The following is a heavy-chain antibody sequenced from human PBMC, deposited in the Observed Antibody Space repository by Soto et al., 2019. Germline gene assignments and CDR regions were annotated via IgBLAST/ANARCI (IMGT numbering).Heavy chain of an antibody. CDR3: AKRKNMVRGVHLYYYYYYGMDV. CDR1: GYPFTAYY. J-gene: IGHJ6*02. CDR2: INPNSGCT. V-gene: IGHV1-2*02. Sequence: GASVKVSCNDSGYPFTAYYMHWVRQAPGQGLEWMGWINPNSGCTNYAQKFPGRVSMTRDTSISTAYMELSRLRSDDTAGYYSAKRKNMVRGVHLYYYYYYGMDVWGQGTKVNVCS. D-gene: IGHD3-10*01.